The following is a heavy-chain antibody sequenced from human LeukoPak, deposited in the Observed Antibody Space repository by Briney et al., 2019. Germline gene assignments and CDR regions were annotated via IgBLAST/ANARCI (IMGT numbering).Heavy chain of an antibody. Sequence: ASVKVSCEASGYTFTSYGISWVRQAPGQGLEWMGWISAYNGNTNYAQKLQGRVTMTTDTSTSTAYMELRSLRPDDTAVYYCARVYKKNNLLSYYYDSSGYYRWFDPWGQGTLVTVSS. CDR3: ARVYKKNNLLSYYYDSSGYYRWFDP. V-gene: IGHV1-18*01. CDR2: ISAYNGNT. J-gene: IGHJ5*02. D-gene: IGHD3-22*01. CDR1: GYTFTSYG.